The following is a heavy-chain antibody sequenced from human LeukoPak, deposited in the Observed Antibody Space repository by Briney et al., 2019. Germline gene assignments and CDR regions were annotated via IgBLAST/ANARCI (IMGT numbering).Heavy chain of an antibody. CDR2: IIPIFGTA. Sequence: GASVKVSCKASGGTFSSYAISWVRQAPGQGLEWMGGIIPIFGTANYAQKFQGRVTITTDESTSTAYMELSSLRSEDTAVYYCARVRGMAAAENYYYYMDVWGKGTTVTVSS. CDR1: GGTFSSYA. J-gene: IGHJ6*03. CDR3: ARVRGMAAAENYYYYMDV. V-gene: IGHV1-69*05. D-gene: IGHD6-13*01.